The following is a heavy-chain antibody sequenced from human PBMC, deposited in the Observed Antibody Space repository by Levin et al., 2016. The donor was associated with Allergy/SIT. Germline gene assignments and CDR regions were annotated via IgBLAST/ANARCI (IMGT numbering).Heavy chain of an antibody. CDR1: GYRFTNYW. D-gene: IGHD6-13*01. V-gene: IGHV5-51*01. CDR3: ATTVAAAAAGRFFDY. J-gene: IGHJ4*02. Sequence: GESLKISCKGSGYRFTNYWIGWVRQMPGKGLEWMGVIYPDDSDTRYSPSFQGQVTISADKSISTAYLQWSSLKASDTAMYYCATTVAAAAAGRFFDYWGQGNPGHRSPQ. CDR2: IYPDDSDT.